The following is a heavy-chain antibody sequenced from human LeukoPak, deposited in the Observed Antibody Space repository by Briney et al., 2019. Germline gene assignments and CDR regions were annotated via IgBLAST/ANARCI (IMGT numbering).Heavy chain of an antibody. CDR1: GYTFTSYY. D-gene: IGHD6-13*01. Sequence: ASVKVSCKASGYTFTSYYMHWVRQAPGQGLEWMGIINPSGGSTSYAQKFQGRVTMTRDTSTSTVYMELSSLRSEDTAVYYCARDWQQQLVLGNWFDPWGQGTLVTVSS. CDR3: ARDWQQQLVLGNWFDP. V-gene: IGHV1-46*01. CDR2: INPSGGST. J-gene: IGHJ5*02.